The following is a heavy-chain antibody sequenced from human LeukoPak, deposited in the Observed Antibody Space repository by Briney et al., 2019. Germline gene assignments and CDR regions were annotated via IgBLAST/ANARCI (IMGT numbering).Heavy chain of an antibody. CDR1: GFTFSDYY. CDR3: ARLESIAADGTPDY. CDR2: ISGSTTYT. J-gene: IGHJ4*02. D-gene: IGHD2-15*01. Sequence: PGESLRLSCAASGFTFSDYYMSWIRQAPGKGLGWVSYISGSTTYTTYADSVKGRFTISRDNAKNSLYLQMNSLRGEDTAVYYCARLESIAADGTPDYWGQGTLVTVSS. V-gene: IGHV3-11*06.